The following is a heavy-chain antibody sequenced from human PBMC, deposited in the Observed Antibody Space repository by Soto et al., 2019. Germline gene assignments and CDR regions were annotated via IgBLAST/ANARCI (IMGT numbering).Heavy chain of an antibody. V-gene: IGHV2-5*02. Sequence: QITLKESGPTLVKPTQTLTLTCTFSGFSLPTARVGVTWIRQTPGKALEWLAVIYWDDTKTYRPSLKSRLTITKDTSKNQVALTMTDMDPVDAATYYCAHAYGGRSLYWGQGTLVTVSS. CDR3: AHAYGGRSLY. J-gene: IGHJ4*02. CDR1: GFSLPTARVG. D-gene: IGHD1-26*01. CDR2: IYWDDTK.